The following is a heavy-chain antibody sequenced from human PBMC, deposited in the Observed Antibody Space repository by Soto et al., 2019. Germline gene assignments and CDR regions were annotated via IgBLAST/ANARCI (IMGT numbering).Heavy chain of an antibody. CDR2: ISGSGFKK. J-gene: IGHJ5*02. D-gene: IGHD1-26*01. CDR1: GFIFENFG. CDR3: AKNQGVELVPLATVDWFDP. V-gene: IGHV3-23*01. Sequence: GGSLRLSCAASGFIFENFGMSWVRQAPGKGLEWISSISGSGFKKYYADSVKGRFTISRYNSKSTVYLELNNLSAEDTAVYHCAKNQGVELVPLATVDWFDPWGQGSVVTVSS.